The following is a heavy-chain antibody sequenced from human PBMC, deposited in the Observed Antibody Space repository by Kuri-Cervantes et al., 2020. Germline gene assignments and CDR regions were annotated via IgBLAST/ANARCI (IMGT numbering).Heavy chain of an antibody. Sequence: GESLKISCAASGFTFSDYYMTWIRQAPGKGLEWVAVISYDGSNKYYADSVKGRFTISRDNSKNTLYLQMNSLRAEDTAVYYCARGYSYGYVLGSDYWGQGTLVTVSS. CDR2: ISYDGSNK. CDR1: GFTFSDYY. J-gene: IGHJ4*02. CDR3: ARGYSYGYVLGSDY. V-gene: IGHV3-30*03. D-gene: IGHD5-18*01.